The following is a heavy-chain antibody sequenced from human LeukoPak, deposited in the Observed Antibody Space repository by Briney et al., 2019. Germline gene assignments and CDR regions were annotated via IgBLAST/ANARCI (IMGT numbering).Heavy chain of an antibody. V-gene: IGHV3-23*01. CDR2: INGGGYGT. CDR3: AKNGFAASGSGFPGDH. J-gene: IGHJ4*02. D-gene: IGHD1-26*01. Sequence: PGGSLRLSCAASAFTLSSSAMSWVRQAPGKGLEWVSTINGGGYGTYYADSVRGRFTIYRDNSKNTLYLQMNSLRAEDTAVYYCAKNGFAASGSGFPGDHWGQGTLVTVSS. CDR1: AFTLSSSA.